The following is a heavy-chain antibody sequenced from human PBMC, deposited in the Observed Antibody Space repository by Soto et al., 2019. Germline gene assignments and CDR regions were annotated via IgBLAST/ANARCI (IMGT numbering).Heavy chain of an antibody. V-gene: IGHV3-30*18. Sequence: GGSLRLSCAASGFTFSSYGMHWVRQAPGKGLEWVAVISYDGSNKYYADSVKGRFTISRDNSKNTLYLQMNSLRAEDTAVYYCAKDRKLYCTNGVCGIDPWGQGTLVTVSS. J-gene: IGHJ5*02. D-gene: IGHD2-8*01. CDR1: GFTFSSYG. CDR3: AKDRKLYCTNGVCGIDP. CDR2: ISYDGSNK.